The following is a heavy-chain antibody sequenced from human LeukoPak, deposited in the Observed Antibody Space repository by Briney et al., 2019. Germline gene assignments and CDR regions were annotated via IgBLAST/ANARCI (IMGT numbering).Heavy chain of an antibody. J-gene: IGHJ5*02. CDR2: IYISGST. Sequence: PSETLSLTCAVYGGSFSGYYWSWIRQPAGKGLEWVGGIYISGSTNYNPSLKSRVTMSLDRFKNQFSLKLSSVTAADTAVYYCARDLYDSSGYTENWFDPWGQGTLVTVSS. V-gene: IGHV4-59*10. CDR3: ARDLYDSSGYTENWFDP. D-gene: IGHD3-22*01. CDR1: GGSFSGYY.